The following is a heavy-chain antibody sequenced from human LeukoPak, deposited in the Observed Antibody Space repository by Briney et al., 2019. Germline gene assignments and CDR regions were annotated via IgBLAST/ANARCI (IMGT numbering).Heavy chain of an antibody. CDR2: ISWNSAII. D-gene: IGHD4/OR15-4a*01. CDR1: GFTFGDYA. V-gene: IGHV3-9*01. Sequence: GGSLRLSCAASGFTFGDYAIHWVRHAPGKGLEWVSGISWNSAIIGYADSVKGRFTISRDNAKNSLYLQMNSLRAEDTAVYYCPRRAGAYSHPYDYWGQGTLVTVSS. J-gene: IGHJ4*02. CDR3: PRRAGAYSHPYDY.